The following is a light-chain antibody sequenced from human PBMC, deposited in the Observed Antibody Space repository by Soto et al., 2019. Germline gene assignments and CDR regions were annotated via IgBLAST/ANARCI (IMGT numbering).Light chain of an antibody. CDR1: QSISIY. CDR3: QQTYTTPEIP. CDR2: GAS. V-gene: IGKV1-39*01. Sequence: DIHMTLAPSSLAPSSAYGITLTFRSSQSISIYLNWYQLKQGKAPNLLMYGASYLKSGVPTRFSGSGSGTDFTLTISSLQPEDFAIYYCQQTYTTPEIPFGQGTKVDI. J-gene: IGKJ1*01.